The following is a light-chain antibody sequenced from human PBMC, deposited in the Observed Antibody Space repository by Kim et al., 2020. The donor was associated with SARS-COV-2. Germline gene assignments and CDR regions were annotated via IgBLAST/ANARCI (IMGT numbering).Light chain of an antibody. CDR1: QSVSNN. Sequence: SVSPGERATLSCRASQSVSNNLAWYQQKPGQAPRLLIYGASIRATGVPTRFSGTGSEIEFTLIISGLQAEDFAVYYCHQYNNWPHSLGLGTKLEI. CDR3: HQYNNWPHS. CDR2: GAS. J-gene: IGKJ2*03. V-gene: IGKV3-15*01.